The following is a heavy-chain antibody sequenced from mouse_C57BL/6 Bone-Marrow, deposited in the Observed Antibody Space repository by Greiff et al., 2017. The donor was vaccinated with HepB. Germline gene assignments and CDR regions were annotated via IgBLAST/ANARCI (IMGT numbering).Heavy chain of an antibody. CDR1: GYTFTSYW. D-gene: IGHD6-1*01. CDR3: APIVPHYYAMDY. V-gene: IGHV1-7*01. CDR2: INPSSGYT. Sequence: QVQLQQSGAELAKPGASVKLSCKASGYTFTSYWMHWVKQRPGQGLEWIGYINPSSGYTKYNQKFKDKATLTADKSSSTAYMQLSSLTYEESAVYYCAPIVPHYYAMDYWGQGTSVTVSS. J-gene: IGHJ4*01.